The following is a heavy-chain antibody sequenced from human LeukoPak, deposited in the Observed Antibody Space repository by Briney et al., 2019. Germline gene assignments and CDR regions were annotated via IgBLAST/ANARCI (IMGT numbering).Heavy chain of an antibody. Sequence: ASVKVSCKASGYTFTGYYMHWVRQAPGQGLEWIGWINPNSGDTNYAQNFQGRVTMTRDTSIRTAYLELSGLRSDDTAVYYCAKNPYEYYFDYWGQGTLVTVSS. CDR1: GYTFTGYY. D-gene: IGHD5-12*01. J-gene: IGHJ4*02. CDR3: AKNPYEYYFDY. V-gene: IGHV1-2*02. CDR2: INPNSGDT.